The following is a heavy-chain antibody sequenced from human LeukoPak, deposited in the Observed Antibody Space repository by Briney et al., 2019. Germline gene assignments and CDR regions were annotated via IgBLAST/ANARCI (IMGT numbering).Heavy chain of an antibody. V-gene: IGHV1-2*02. D-gene: IGHD3-10*01. CDR1: GYTFSGTGWH. CDR2: IYPYTGAT. J-gene: IGHJ4*02. Sequence: ASVKVSCKASGYTFSGTGWHLYWLRQAPGQGLECMGWIYPYTGATHYAQKFQGRVAMTRDTSISTAYMELSRLRPDDTAVYYCARDGPAQMVDFDYWGQGTLVTVSS. CDR3: ARDGPAQMVDFDY.